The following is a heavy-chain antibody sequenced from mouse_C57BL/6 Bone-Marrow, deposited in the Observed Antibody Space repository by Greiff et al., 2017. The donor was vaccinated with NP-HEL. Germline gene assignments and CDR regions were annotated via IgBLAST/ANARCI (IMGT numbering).Heavy chain of an antibody. V-gene: IGHV1-74*01. Sequence: QVQLQQPGAELVKPGASVKVSCKASGYTFTSYWMHWVKQRPGQGLECIGRIHPSDSDTNYNQKFKGKATLTVDKSSSTAYMQLSSLTSEDSAVYYCAIYGYDYADGPSFDYWGKGTTLTVSS. CDR3: AIYGYDYADGPSFDY. D-gene: IGHD2-4*01. J-gene: IGHJ2*01. CDR1: GYTFTSYW. CDR2: IHPSDSDT.